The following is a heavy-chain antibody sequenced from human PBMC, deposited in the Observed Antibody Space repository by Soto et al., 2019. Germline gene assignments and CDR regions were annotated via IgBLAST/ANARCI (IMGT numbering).Heavy chain of an antibody. Sequence: GGSLRLSCAASGFTFSSYGMHWVRQAPGKGLEWVAVIWYDGSNKYYADSVKGRFTISRDNSKDTLYLQMNSLRAEDTAVYYCARPVDYDFWSGYTNYYMDVWRKGTTVTVSS. CDR1: GFTFSSYG. V-gene: IGHV3-33*01. D-gene: IGHD3-3*01. J-gene: IGHJ6*03. CDR3: ARPVDYDFWSGYTNYYMDV. CDR2: IWYDGSNK.